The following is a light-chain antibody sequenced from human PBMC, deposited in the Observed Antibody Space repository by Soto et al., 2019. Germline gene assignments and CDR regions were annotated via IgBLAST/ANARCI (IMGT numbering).Light chain of an antibody. V-gene: IGKV3-20*01. CDR3: QQYGASQPT. J-gene: IGKJ4*01. CDR2: GAS. Sequence: EIVLTQSPGTLPLSPGERATLSCRASQSVSGTYLAWYQQRPGQAPRLLIYGASSRVTGIPDRFSGSGSGTDFTLTISRLEPEDFAVYYCQQYGASQPTFAGGPKVDIK. CDR1: QSVSGTY.